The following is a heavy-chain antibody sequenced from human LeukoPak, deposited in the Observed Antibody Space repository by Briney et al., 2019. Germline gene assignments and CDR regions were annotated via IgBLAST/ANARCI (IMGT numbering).Heavy chain of an antibody. Sequence: GGSLRLSCAASGFTFSSYGMHWVRQAPGKGLEWVAFIRYDGSNKYYADSVKGRFTISRDNSKNTLYLQMNSLRAEDTAVYYCAKDLAEYSDSSGYFDYWGQGTLVTVSS. CDR1: GFTFSSYG. CDR3: AKDLAEYSDSSGYFDY. V-gene: IGHV3-30*02. J-gene: IGHJ4*02. CDR2: IRYDGSNK. D-gene: IGHD6-6*01.